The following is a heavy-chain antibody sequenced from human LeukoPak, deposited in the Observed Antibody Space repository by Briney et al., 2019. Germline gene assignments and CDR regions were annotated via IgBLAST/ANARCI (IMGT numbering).Heavy chain of an antibody. V-gene: IGHV3-48*01. CDR1: GFTFSSYS. CDR2: ISSSSSTI. D-gene: IGHD6-13*01. CDR3: VKEGYGTTWNADFDY. Sequence: GGSLRLSCAASGFTFSSYSMNWVRQAPGKGLEWVSYISSSSSTIYYADSVKGRFTISRDNSKNTLYLLMNSLRAEDTAVYYCVKEGYGTTWNADFDYWGQGTLVTVSS. J-gene: IGHJ4*02.